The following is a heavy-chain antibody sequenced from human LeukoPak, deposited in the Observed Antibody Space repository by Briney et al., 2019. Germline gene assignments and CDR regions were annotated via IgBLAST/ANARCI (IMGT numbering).Heavy chain of an antibody. CDR3: ARGSSCSSTSCPHPDYYYGMDV. D-gene: IGHD2-2*01. Sequence: GASVTVSCTASGYTFTSYGISWVRQAPGQGLEWMGWISAYNGNTNYAQKLQGRVTMTTDTSTSTAYMELRSLRSDDTAVYYCARGSSCSSTSCPHPDYYYGMDVWGKGTTVTVSS. V-gene: IGHV1-18*04. CDR1: GYTFTSYG. CDR2: ISAYNGNT. J-gene: IGHJ6*04.